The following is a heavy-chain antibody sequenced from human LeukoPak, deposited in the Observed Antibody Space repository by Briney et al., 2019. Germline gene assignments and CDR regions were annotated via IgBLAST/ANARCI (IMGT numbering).Heavy chain of an antibody. CDR3: ARERAAAYYYYGMDV. CDR2: IYYSGST. Sequence: PSQTLSLTCTVSGGSISSGGYYWSWIRQHPGKGLEWIGYIYYSGSTYYNPSLKSRVTISVDTSKNQFSLKLSSVTAADTAVYYCARERAAAYYYYGMDVWGQGTTVIVSS. V-gene: IGHV4-31*03. D-gene: IGHD2-15*01. J-gene: IGHJ6*02. CDR1: GGSISSGGYY.